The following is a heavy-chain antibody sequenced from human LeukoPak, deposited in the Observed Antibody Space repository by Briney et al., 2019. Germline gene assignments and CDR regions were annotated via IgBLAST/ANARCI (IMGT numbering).Heavy chain of an antibody. CDR2: IYSSGST. CDR3: GRGGYYDSSGRHYYFDY. D-gene: IGHD3-22*01. Sequence: SETLSLTCTVSGGSISSSGYYWGWIRQSPGKGLEWIGYIYSSGSTNYNPSLKSRVTISVDTSKNQFSLKLSSVTAADTAVYYCGRGGYYDSSGRHYYFDYWGQGTLVTVSS. V-gene: IGHV4-61*08. CDR1: GGSISSSGYY. J-gene: IGHJ4*02.